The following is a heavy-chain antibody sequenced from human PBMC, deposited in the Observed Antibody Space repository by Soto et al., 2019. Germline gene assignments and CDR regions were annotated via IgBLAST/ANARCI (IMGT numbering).Heavy chain of an antibody. V-gene: IGHV3-9*01. CDR1: GLNFDDFA. CDR2: ITWNSRVL. CDR3: AKGRYDFWSPYYLDS. D-gene: IGHD3-3*01. Sequence: GGSLRLSCVGTGLNFDDFAMHWVRQAPGKGLEWVSGITWNSRVLAYADSVKGRFTISRDNARNSLYLQMDSLRDEDTALYYCAKGRYDFWSPYYLDSWGQGTLVTVSS. J-gene: IGHJ4*02.